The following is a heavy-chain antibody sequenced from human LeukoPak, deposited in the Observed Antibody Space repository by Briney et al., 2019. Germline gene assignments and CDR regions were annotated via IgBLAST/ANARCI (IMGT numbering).Heavy chain of an antibody. Sequence: SETLSLTCAVYGGSFSSYYWTWIRQPPGKELEWLGEINHSGSTNYNPSLKSRVTISVDTSKNQFSLKLSSVTAADTAVYYCANWSDNRDYWGQGTLVTVSS. CDR3: ANWSDNRDY. CDR2: INHSGST. J-gene: IGHJ4*02. D-gene: IGHD2/OR15-2a*01. CDR1: GGSFSSYY. V-gene: IGHV4-34*01.